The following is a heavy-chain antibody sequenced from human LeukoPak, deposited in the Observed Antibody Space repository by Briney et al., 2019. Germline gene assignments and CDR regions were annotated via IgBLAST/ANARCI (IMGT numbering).Heavy chain of an antibody. V-gene: IGHV1-46*01. D-gene: IGHD6-19*01. J-gene: IGHJ4*02. CDR3: ARFAVHRRITVAGQFGLDY. CDR2: INPRGTAT. CDR1: GYSFTSHY. Sequence: ASVKVSCKAFGYSFTSHYMHWVRQAPGQGLEWMGLINPRGTATRYAESFQGRLTLTRDLSTSTDYMELSSLRSEDTAVYYCARFAVHRRITVAGQFGLDYWGQGTLVSLSS.